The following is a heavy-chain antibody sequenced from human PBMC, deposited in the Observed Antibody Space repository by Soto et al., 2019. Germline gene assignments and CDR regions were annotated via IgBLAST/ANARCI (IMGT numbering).Heavy chain of an antibody. CDR2: IYDTEST. D-gene: IGHD3-22*01. V-gene: IGHV4-61*01. J-gene: IGHJ4*02. CDR1: GDSVRESSYY. Sequence: QVQLQESGPGLVKPSETLSLTCTVSGDSVRESSYYWSWIRQPPGKGLEWIGYIYDTESTRYNPYLKSRVAMALDTSKSQFSLELNSVTAADTAVYYCAGYGGADSSSSAFDWVQGTMVTVS. CDR3: AGYGGADSSSSAFD.